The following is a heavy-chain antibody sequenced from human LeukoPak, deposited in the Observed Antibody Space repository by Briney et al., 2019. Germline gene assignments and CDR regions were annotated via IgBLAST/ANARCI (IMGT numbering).Heavy chain of an antibody. CDR1: GYTFTSYG. J-gene: IGHJ6*03. CDR2: ISAYNGNT. D-gene: IGHD3-16*01. V-gene: IGHV1-18*01. Sequence: ASVKVSCKASGYTFTSYGISWVRQAPGRGLERMGWISAYNGNTNYAQKLQGRVTMTTDTSTSTAYMELRSLRSDDTAVYYCARGRAVVSGGSPDYYYYYMDVWGKGTTVTVSS. CDR3: ARGRAVVSGGSPDYYYYYMDV.